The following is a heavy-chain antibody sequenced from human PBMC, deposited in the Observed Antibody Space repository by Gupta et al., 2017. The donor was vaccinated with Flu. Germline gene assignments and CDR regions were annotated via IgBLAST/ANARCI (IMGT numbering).Heavy chain of an antibody. V-gene: IGHV3-7*01. CDR3: ARVVRHSGIAAGDDLYAIFDY. D-gene: IGHD6-13*01. Sequence: EVQLVESGGGLVQPGGSLRLSCAASGFSFSSYWMSWVRQAPGKGLEWVANIKQDGSEKYYVDSVKGRFTISRDNAKNSLYLQMNSLRAEDTAVYYCARVVRHSGIAAGDDLYAIFDYWGQGTLVTVSS. J-gene: IGHJ4*02. CDR1: GFSFSSYW. CDR2: IKQDGSEK.